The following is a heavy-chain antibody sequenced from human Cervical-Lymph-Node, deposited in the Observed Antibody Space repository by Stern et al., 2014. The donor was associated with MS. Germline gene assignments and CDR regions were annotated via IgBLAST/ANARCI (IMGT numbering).Heavy chain of an antibody. CDR1: GDTSHTDA. J-gene: IGHJ6*02. CDR3: ARGASSAAWYKHAVDV. D-gene: IGHD1-14*01. Sequence: QLVQSGAEVQKPGSSVKVSCKASGDTSHTDAIHWVRQAPGQGLEWMGGIIPVFGTPVYAQRFKGRVSIAADESTATDYMELSSLRSDDTAVYYCARGASSAAWYKHAVDVWGQGTTVTVSS. CDR2: IIPVFGTP. V-gene: IGHV1-69*01.